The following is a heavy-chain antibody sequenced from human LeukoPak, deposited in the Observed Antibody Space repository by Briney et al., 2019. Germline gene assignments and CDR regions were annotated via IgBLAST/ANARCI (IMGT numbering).Heavy chain of an antibody. Sequence: GGSLRLSCAASGFTFSDYNMHWVRQAPGKGLDWVALMSPDGNKKYYADSVKGRFTISRDNSKNTVDLQLNSLRTEDTAVYYCAKAEGYDILTGLDYWGQGTLVTVSS. V-gene: IGHV3-30-3*01. CDR2: MSPDGNKK. J-gene: IGHJ4*02. CDR1: GFTFSDYN. CDR3: AKAEGYDILTGLDY. D-gene: IGHD3-9*01.